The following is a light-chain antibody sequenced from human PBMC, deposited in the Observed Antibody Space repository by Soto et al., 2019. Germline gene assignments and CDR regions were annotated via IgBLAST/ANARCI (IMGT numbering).Light chain of an antibody. CDR3: GRWAISISAGGI. V-gene: IGLV1-51*01. J-gene: IGLJ2*01. CDR2: YDN. CDR1: GSNIGNNY. Sequence: QSVLTQPPSLSAAPGQKVTISCSGSGSNIGNNYVSWYQQLLGTSPTLLIYYDNKRPVGIPDRFSGSKYRTSATLGITGLQAGEEVNYYCGRWAISISAGGILGGGTKLTV.